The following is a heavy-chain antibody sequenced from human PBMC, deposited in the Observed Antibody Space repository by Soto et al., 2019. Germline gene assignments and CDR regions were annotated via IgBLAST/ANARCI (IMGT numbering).Heavy chain of an antibody. D-gene: IGHD1-1*01. J-gene: IGHJ5*02. Sequence: SETLSLTCTVSGGSISSGNYYWSWIRQPPGKGLEWMGYIYPTDTTYYNPSLESRVSLSMDTSRNQFSLQLTSVTAADTAVYFCAREVRSPYNWIDPWGQGTLVTVSS. CDR3: AREVRSPYNWIDP. CDR1: GGSISSGNYY. CDR2: IYPTDTT. V-gene: IGHV4-30-4*01.